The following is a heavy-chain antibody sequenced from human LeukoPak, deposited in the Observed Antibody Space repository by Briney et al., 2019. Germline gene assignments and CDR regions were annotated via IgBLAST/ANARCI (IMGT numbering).Heavy chain of an antibody. CDR1: GGSISDGSYY. CDR3: ASQPTSVIGVDY. Sequence: SETLSLTCIVSGGSISDGSYYWGWIRQPPGKGLEWIGSINYSGTTYYNPSLKSRVTISLDTSKNQFSLQLNSATASDTAVFYCASQPTSVIGVDYWGQGILVTVSS. CDR2: INYSGTT. J-gene: IGHJ4*02. D-gene: IGHD4-11*01. V-gene: IGHV4-39*01.